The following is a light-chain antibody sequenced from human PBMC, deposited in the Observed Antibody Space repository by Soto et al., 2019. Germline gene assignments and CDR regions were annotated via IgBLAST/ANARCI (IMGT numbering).Light chain of an antibody. CDR3: QQLNSYPLT. CDR2: AAS. V-gene: IGKV1-9*01. CDR1: QGISSF. J-gene: IGKJ4*01. Sequence: IQLTQSPSSLSASVGDRVTITCRASQGISSFLAWYQQKPGKAPKLLIYAASTLQSGVSSRFSGSGSGTDFTLTISSLRPEDFAAYYCQQLNSYPLTFGGGTKVEIK.